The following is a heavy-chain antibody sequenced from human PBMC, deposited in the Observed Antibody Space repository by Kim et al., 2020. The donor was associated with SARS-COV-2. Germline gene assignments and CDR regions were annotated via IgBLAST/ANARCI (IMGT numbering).Heavy chain of an antibody. V-gene: IGHV4-34*01. CDR2: SGST. Sequence: SGSTHYNPSLKGRVTISVDTSKNQFSLKLTSVTAADTAVYYCARGVPDYWGQGTLVTVSS. CDR3: ARGVPDY. J-gene: IGHJ4*02.